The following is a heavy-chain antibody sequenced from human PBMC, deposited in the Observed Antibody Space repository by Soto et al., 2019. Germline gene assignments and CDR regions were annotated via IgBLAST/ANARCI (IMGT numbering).Heavy chain of an antibody. D-gene: IGHD4-17*01. V-gene: IGHV4-30-4*01. J-gene: IGHJ5*02. CDR2: IYYSGST. CDR1: GGSISSGDYY. Sequence: QVQLQESGPGLVKPSQTLSLTCTVSGGSISSGDYYWRWIRQPPGKGLEWMGYIYYSGSTYYNPSIKGRVTISGDTSKNQFSLKLSSVTAADTAVYYCARAGTTVTTWGQGTLVTVSS. CDR3: ARAGTTVTT.